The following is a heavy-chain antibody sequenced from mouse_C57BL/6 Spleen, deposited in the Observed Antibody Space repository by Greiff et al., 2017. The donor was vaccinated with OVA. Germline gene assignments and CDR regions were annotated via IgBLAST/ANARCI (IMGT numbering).Heavy chain of an antibody. V-gene: IGHV1-52*01. D-gene: IGHD3-2*02. CDR1: GYTFTCYW. CDR3: ARWETAQATPFAY. J-gene: IGHJ3*01. CDR2: IDPSDSET. Sequence: QVQLQQPGAELVRPGSSVQLSCKASGYTFTCYWMPWVQQRPIPCLEWIGNIDPSDSETHYNQKFKDKATLTVDKSSSTAYMQLSSLTSEDSAVYYGARWETAQATPFAYWGQGTLVTVSA.